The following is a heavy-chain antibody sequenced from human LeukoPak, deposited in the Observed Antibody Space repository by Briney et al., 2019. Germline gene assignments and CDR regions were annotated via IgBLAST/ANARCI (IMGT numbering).Heavy chain of an antibody. CDR1: GFTFSSYA. J-gene: IGHJ6*03. CDR2: ISGSGGST. D-gene: IGHD6-19*01. CDR3: AKGGIAVASTSYYYYMDV. V-gene: IGHV3-23*01. Sequence: GGSLRLSCVPSGFTFSSYAMSWVRQAPGKGLEWVSGISGSGGSTYYADSVKGRFTISRDNSKNTLYLQMNSLRAEDTAVYYCAKGGIAVASTSYYYYMDVWGKGTTVTSSS.